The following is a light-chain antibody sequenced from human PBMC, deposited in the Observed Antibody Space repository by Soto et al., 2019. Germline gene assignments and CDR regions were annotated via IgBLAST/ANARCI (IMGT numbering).Light chain of an antibody. CDR3: SSYAGSNTVL. CDR1: SSDVGGYNC. Sequence: QSALTQPPSASGSPGQSVTISCTGTSSDVGGYNCVSWYQQHPGKAPQLMIYEVTKRPSGVPDRFSGSKSGNTASLTVSGHQAEDEADYYCSSYAGSNTVLFGGGTKVTVL. CDR2: EVT. V-gene: IGLV2-8*01. J-gene: IGLJ2*01.